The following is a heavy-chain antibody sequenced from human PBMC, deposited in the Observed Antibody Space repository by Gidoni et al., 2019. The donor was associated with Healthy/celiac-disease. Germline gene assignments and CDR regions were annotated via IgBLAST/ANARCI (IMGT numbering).Heavy chain of an antibody. CDR2: ISGSGGTT. Sequence: EVQLLESGGGLVQPGGSLRLSCAASGFTFSSSAMSWVRQAPGKGLEWVSTISGSGGTTYYADSVKGRFTISRDNSKNTLYLQMNSLRVEDTAVYYCANTLHSSSVPFVFDYWGQGTLVTVSS. CDR3: ANTLHSSSVPFVFDY. D-gene: IGHD6-6*01. V-gene: IGHV3-23*01. J-gene: IGHJ4*02. CDR1: GFTFSSSA.